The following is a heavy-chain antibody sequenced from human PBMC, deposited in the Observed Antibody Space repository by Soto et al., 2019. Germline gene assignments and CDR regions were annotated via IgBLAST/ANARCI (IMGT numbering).Heavy chain of an antibody. CDR2: ISYDGSNK. Sequence: PGGSLRLSCAASGFTFSSYGMHWVRQAPGKGLEWVAVISYDGSNKYYADSVKGRFTISRDNSKNTLYLQMNSLRAEDTAVYYYAKARYGSGSYSSYYYYGMDVWGQGTTVTVSS. CDR3: AKARYGSGSYSSYYYYGMDV. D-gene: IGHD3-10*01. J-gene: IGHJ6*02. V-gene: IGHV3-30*18. CDR1: GFTFSSYG.